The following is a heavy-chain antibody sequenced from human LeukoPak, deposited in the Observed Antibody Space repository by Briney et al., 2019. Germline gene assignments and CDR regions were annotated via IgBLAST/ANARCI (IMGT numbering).Heavy chain of an antibody. V-gene: IGHV4-61*02. Sequence: SETLSLTCTVSGGSISSDNYYWSWFRQPAGKELEWIGRIYSSGDTNYNPSLKGRGSISLDTSNNQFSLKLSSVTAADTAMYYCARTTEGGYIGYFYYYYMEVWGKGTTVTISS. CDR2: IYSSGDT. CDR1: GGSISSDNYY. J-gene: IGHJ6*03. CDR3: ARTTEGGYIGYFYYYYMEV. D-gene: IGHD5-18*01.